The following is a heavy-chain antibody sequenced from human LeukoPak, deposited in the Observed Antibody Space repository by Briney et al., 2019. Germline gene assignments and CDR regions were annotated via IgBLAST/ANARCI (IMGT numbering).Heavy chain of an antibody. V-gene: IGHV5-51*01. CDR1: GYSFTSYW. J-gene: IGHJ5*01. CDR3: ARRISNIFDWFDS. D-gene: IGHD3-3*01. Sequence: GESLKISCKGSGYSFTSYWIGWVRQTPGKGLEWMGFIFPRDSDTAYSPSFQGQVTFSVDESISTAYLQWSSLKASDTAMYYCARRISNIFDWFDSWGQGTQVIVSS. CDR2: IFPRDSDT.